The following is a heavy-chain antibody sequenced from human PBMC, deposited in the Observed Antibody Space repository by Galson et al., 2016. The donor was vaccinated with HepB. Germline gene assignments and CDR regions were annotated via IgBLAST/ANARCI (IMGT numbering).Heavy chain of an antibody. J-gene: IGHJ5*02. CDR1: GFTFSDHA. Sequence: SLRLSCAASGFTFSDHAMSWFRQAPGKGLEWVGFISSNAYGGTTEFAASVKDRFTISRDASKSIAYLQMNSLKIEDTAVYYCTDGGGIAAAARGLNHWGQGTLVTVSS. CDR3: TDGGGIAAAARGLNH. CDR2: ISSNAYGGTT. D-gene: IGHD6-13*01. V-gene: IGHV3-49*03.